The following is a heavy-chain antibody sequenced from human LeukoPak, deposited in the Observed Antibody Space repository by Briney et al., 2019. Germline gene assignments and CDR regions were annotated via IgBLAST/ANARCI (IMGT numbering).Heavy chain of an antibody. J-gene: IGHJ2*01. CDR1: GGSFSGYY. CDR2: VNHSGST. Sequence: PSETLSLTCAVYGGSFSGYYWSWIRQPPGKGLEWIGEVNHSGSTNYNPSLKSRVTISVDTSKNQFSLKLSSVTAADTAVYYCARGRWQWLAPYWYFDLWGRGTLVTVSS. V-gene: IGHV4-34*01. CDR3: ARGRWQWLAPYWYFDL. D-gene: IGHD6-19*01.